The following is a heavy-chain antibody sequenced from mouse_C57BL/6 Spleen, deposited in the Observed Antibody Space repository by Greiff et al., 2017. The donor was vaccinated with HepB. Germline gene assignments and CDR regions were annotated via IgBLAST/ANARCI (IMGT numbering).Heavy chain of an antibody. V-gene: IGHV1-15*01. Sequence: QVQLKQSGAELVRPGASVTLSCKASGYTFTDYEMHWVKQTPVHGLEWIGAIDPETGGTAYNQKFKGKAILTADKSSSTAYMELRSLTSEDSAVYYCTPIYYDYDGFAYWGQGTLVTVSA. CDR1: GYTFTDYE. CDR2: IDPETGGT. J-gene: IGHJ3*01. CDR3: TPIYYDYDGFAY. D-gene: IGHD2-4*01.